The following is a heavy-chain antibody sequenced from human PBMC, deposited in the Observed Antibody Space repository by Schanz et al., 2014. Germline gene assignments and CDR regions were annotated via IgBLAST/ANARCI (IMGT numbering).Heavy chain of an antibody. Sequence: VQLVESGGGLVQPGRSLRLSCAASGFTFSRSGMHWVRQAPGKGLEWISYVSSYDTTVSYADSVKGRFTISRDNAKNSVYLQMNSLRVEDTAVYRCARDKNYDDSAEYGMDVWGRGTLVTVSS. CDR2: VSSYDTTV. J-gene: IGHJ2*01. CDR1: GFTFSRSG. D-gene: IGHD3-22*01. V-gene: IGHV3-48*04. CDR3: ARDKNYDDSAEYGMDV.